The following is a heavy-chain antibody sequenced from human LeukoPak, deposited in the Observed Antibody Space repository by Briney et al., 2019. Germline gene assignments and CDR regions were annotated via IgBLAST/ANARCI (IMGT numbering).Heavy chain of an antibody. D-gene: IGHD3-22*01. CDR3: ARGGKYYYDSSGYNY. CDR1: GGSFSGYY. Sequence: SETLSLTCAVYGGSFSGYYWSWIRQPPGKGLEWIGEINHSESTNYNPSLKSRVTISVDTSKNQFSLKLSSVTAADTAVYYCARGGKYYYDSSGYNYWGQGTLVTVSS. CDR2: INHSEST. V-gene: IGHV4-34*01. J-gene: IGHJ4*02.